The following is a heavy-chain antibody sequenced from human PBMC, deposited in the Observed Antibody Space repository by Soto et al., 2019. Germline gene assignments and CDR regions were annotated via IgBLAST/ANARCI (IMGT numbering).Heavy chain of an antibody. D-gene: IGHD1-26*01. J-gene: IGHJ6*02. Sequence: QVQLVQSGAEVKKPGASVKVSCKASGYTLTTFFMHWVRQAPGQGLEWMGVINPRYPAGRSTTYAQKFQGRVSMTTDTCTSTVYMELSRLRSNDTAVYYWAREAIVAGATTGMNVWGQGTTVTVSS. CDR3: AREAIVAGATTGMNV. CDR2: INPRYPAGRST. CDR1: GYTLTTFF. V-gene: IGHV1-46*01.